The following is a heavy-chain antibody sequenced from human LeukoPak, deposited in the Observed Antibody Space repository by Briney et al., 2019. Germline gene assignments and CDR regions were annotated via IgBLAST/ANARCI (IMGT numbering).Heavy chain of an antibody. CDR2: MNPKSGNT. CDR3: ARVFGGHEIGF. V-gene: IGHV1-8*01. D-gene: IGHD5-12*01. J-gene: IGHJ4*02. Sequence: ASVTVSCKASGYTFSTNDINWVRHATGQGHEWMGWMNPKSGNTAYAQKFQGRVTMTRNTSIDTAYMELSSLRSEDTAMYYCARVFGGHEIGFWGQGTQVTVSS. CDR1: GYTFSTND.